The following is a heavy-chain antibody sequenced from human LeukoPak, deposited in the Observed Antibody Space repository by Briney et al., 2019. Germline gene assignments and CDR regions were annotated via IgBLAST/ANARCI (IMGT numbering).Heavy chain of an antibody. V-gene: IGHV3-23*01. Sequence: GGTLRLSCAASGFTFSGHGMNWVRQAPGKGLEWVSGITGSGATTYYADSVKGRFTISRDNAKNSLYLQMNSLRAEDTALYYCARDVYDSSGYFLWGQGTLVTVSS. CDR3: ARDVYDSSGYFL. D-gene: IGHD3-22*01. CDR2: ITGSGATT. CDR1: GFTFSGHG. J-gene: IGHJ4*02.